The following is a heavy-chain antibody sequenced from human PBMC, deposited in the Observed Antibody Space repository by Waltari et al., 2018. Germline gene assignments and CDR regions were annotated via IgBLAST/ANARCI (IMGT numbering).Heavy chain of an antibody. V-gene: IGHV1-8*01. CDR2: MNPNSGNT. D-gene: IGHD3-10*01. J-gene: IGHJ4*02. CDR3: ARGFIRGRYGSGSRFYQIDY. Sequence: QVQLVQSGAEVKKPGASVKVSCKASGYTFTSYDINWVRQATGQGLEWMGWMNPNSGNTGYAQKFQGRVTMTRNTSISTAYMELSSLRSEDTAVYYCARGFIRGRYGSGSRFYQIDYWGQGTLVTVSS. CDR1: GYTFTSYD.